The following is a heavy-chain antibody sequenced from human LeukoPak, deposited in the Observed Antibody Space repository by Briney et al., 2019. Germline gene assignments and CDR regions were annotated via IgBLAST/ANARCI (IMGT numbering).Heavy chain of an antibody. Sequence: GGSLRLSCAASGFTFSSYSMNLVRQAPGKGLEWVPCISSSSSYIYYAESVKGRFTISRDNAKNSLYLQMNSLRAEDTAVYYCARGFGELSEGYGMDVWGQGTTVTVSS. V-gene: IGHV3-21*01. D-gene: IGHD3-10*01. J-gene: IGHJ6*02. CDR1: GFTFSSYS. CDR2: ISSSSSYI. CDR3: ARGFGELSEGYGMDV.